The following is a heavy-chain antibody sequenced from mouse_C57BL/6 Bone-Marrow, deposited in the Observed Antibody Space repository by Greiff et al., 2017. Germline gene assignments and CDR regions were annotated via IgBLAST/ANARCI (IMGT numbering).Heavy chain of an antibody. CDR2: IDPSDSYT. CDR3: ARPLTTVVATDWYFDV. J-gene: IGHJ1*03. V-gene: IGHV1-69*01. CDR1: GYTFTSYW. D-gene: IGHD1-1*01. Sequence: QVQLQQPGAELVMPGASVKLSCTASGYTFTSYWMHWVKQRPGQGLEWIGEIDPSDSYTNYNQKFKGKSTLTVDKSSSTAYMQLSSLTSEDSAVYYCARPLTTVVATDWYFDVWGTGTTVTVSS.